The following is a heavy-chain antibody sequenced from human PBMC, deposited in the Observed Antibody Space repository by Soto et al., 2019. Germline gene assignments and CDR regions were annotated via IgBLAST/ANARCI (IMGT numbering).Heavy chain of an antibody. V-gene: IGHV3-48*02. D-gene: IGHD5-18*01. CDR3: VRDRDLDRDMVHADL. J-gene: IGHJ4*01. CDR1: GITISGCS. Sequence: GGSLRLTCEASGITISGCSMNWVRQAPGKGLEWLAYITIRTGNIVYADSVRGRFTISTDNAENSVFLQMNSLRDEDTAVYFCVRDRDLDRDMVHADLWGQGTLVTVSS. CDR2: ITIRTGNI.